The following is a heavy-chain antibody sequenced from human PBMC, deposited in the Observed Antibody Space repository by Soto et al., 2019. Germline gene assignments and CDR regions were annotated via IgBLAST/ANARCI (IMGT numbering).Heavy chain of an antibody. J-gene: IGHJ4*02. CDR1: GGSISDNDYY. V-gene: IGHV4-39*02. Sequence: SETLSLTCTVSGGSISDNDYYWSWIRQPPGKGLEWIGTISHTGTAYYNPSLESRVAVSVGTSENQFSLNLSSVTAADTAVYYCARDVYCGGDCYSVWGRGTLVTVSS. D-gene: IGHD2-21*02. CDR3: ARDVYCGGDCYSV. CDR2: ISHTGTA.